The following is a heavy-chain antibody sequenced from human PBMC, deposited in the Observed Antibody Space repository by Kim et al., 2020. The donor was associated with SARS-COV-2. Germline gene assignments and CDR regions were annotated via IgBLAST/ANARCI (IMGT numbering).Heavy chain of an antibody. V-gene: IGHV1-3*01. D-gene: IGHD3-16*01. CDR2: IDCGNGNT. J-gene: IGHJ4*02. CDR1: GHFFTRDS. Sequence: ASVKVSCKTSGHFFTRDSIHWVRQAPGQGLEWMGGIDCGNGNTIYSQKFQGIVNFTTDTSASTAYMELSFLRSEDSAVYYCLGGFYFDYWGQGTLVTVSS. CDR3: LGGFYFDY.